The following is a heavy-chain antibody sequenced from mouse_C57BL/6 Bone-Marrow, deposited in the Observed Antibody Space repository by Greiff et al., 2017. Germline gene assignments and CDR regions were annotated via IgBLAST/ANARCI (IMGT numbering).Heavy chain of an antibody. V-gene: IGHV1-9*01. Sequence: VKLQESGAELMKPGASVKLSCKATGYPFTGYWIEWVKQRPGHGLEWIGELLPGSGSTNYNEKFKGKAPFTADTSSNTAYMQLSSLTTEDSAIYYCEREGKYYSGSFDYWGQGTTLTVTS. CDR3: EREGKYYSGSFDY. D-gene: IGHD1-1*01. CDR2: LLPGSGST. CDR1: GYPFTGYW. J-gene: IGHJ2*01.